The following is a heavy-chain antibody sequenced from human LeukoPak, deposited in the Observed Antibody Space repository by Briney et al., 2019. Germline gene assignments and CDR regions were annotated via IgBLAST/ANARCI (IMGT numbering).Heavy chain of an antibody. Sequence: ASVKVSCKASGYTFTSYGISWVRQAPGQGLEWMGWISAYNGNTNYAQKLQGRVTMTTDTSTSTAYMALRSLRSDDTAVYYCARWGDCSSTSCYLTTGDFDYWGQGTLVTVSS. J-gene: IGHJ4*02. CDR2: ISAYNGNT. CDR3: ARWGDCSSTSCYLTTGDFDY. V-gene: IGHV1-18*01. D-gene: IGHD2-2*01. CDR1: GYTFTSYG.